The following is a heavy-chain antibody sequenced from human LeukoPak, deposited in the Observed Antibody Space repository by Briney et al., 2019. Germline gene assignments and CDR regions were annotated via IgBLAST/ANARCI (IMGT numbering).Heavy chain of an antibody. CDR1: GFTFDDYA. V-gene: IGHV3-74*01. Sequence: GGSLRLSCAASGFTFDDYAMHWVRQAPGKGLVWVSRINSDGSSTSYADSVKGRFTISRDNAKNTLYLQMNSLRAEDTAVYYCARGGRPYCGGDCTNWFDPWGQGTLVTVSS. CDR3: ARGGRPYCGGDCTNWFDP. CDR2: INSDGSST. D-gene: IGHD2-21*02. J-gene: IGHJ5*02.